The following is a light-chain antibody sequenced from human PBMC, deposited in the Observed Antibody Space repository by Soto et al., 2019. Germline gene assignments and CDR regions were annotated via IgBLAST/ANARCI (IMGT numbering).Light chain of an antibody. CDR3: SSYAGSNSPVI. CDR2: EVS. V-gene: IGLV2-8*01. CDR1: RSDVGGYNY. Sequence: QSALTQPPSASGSPGQSVTISCTGTRSDVGGYNYVSWYQQHPGKAPKFLIFEVSRRPSGVPDRFSGSKSGNTASLTVSGLQADDEADYYCSSYAGSNSPVIFGGGTKLTVL. J-gene: IGLJ2*01.